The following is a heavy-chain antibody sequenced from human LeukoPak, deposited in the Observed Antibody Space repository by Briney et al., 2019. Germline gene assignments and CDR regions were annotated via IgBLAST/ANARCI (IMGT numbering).Heavy chain of an antibody. Sequence: SETLSLTCTVSGVSISSYYWSWIRQPPGKGLEWIGYIYYSGSTNYNPSLKSRVTVSVDTSKNQFSLKLSSVTAAATAVYSCARVRYVSFWFDPWGQGTLVTVSS. CDR3: ARVRYVSFWFDP. J-gene: IGHJ5*02. CDR2: IYYSGST. CDR1: GVSISSYY. D-gene: IGHD3-16*01. V-gene: IGHV4-59*01.